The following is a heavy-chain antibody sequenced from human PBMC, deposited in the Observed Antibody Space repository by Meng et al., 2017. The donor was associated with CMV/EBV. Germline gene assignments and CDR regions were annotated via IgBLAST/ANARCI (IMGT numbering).Heavy chain of an antibody. CDR3: ANFNWNGPD. D-gene: IGHD1-1*01. J-gene: IGHJ4*02. CDR1: GFTFSSYA. V-gene: IGHV3-23*01. CDR2: ISGSGGST. Sequence: GESLKISCAASGFTFSSYAMSWVRQAPGKGLEWVSAISGSGGSTYYADSVKGRFTISRDNSKNTLYLQMNSLRAEDTAVYYCANFNWNGPDWGQGTLVTVSS.